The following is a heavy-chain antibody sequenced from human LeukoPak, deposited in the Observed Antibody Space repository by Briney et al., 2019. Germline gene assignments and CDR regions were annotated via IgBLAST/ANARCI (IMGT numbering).Heavy chain of an antibody. CDR2: ISEDRSNR. CDR3: ARTAAAATIGYYYYVDV. V-gene: IGHV3-30*01. D-gene: IGHD6-13*01. J-gene: IGHJ6*03. Sequence: HPGGSVRLSCAASGFTFSSYAMHGLRQAPAKGGEGVAVISEDRSNRYYADSVKGRFTISRDNSKNTLYLQMNSLRAEDTAVYYCARTAAAATIGYYYYVDVWGKGTTVTVSS. CDR1: GFTFSSYA.